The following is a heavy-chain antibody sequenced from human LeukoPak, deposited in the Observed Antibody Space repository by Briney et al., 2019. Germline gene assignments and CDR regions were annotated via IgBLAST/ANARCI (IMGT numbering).Heavy chain of an antibody. CDR1: GFTFNTYS. CDR2: ISSSRSTI. Sequence: GGSLRLSCAGSGFTFNTYSMNWVRQAPGKGLEWVSYISSSRSTIYYADSVKGRFTVSRDNSKNTLYLQMNSLRAEDTAVYYCAKTRPLDSSSWSHGDYWGQGTLVTVSS. V-gene: IGHV3-48*01. J-gene: IGHJ4*02. CDR3: AKTRPLDSSSWSHGDY. D-gene: IGHD6-13*01.